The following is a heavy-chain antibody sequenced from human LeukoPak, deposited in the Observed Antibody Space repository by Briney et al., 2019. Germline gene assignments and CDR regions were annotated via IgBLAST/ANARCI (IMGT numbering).Heavy chain of an antibody. J-gene: IGHJ4*02. Sequence: SETLSLTCSVSGGSINGYSWTWIRQPPGMRLEWVGHISYTGTTNYNPSLTTRVAISVDTSKNQFSLKLTSVTAADTAMYFCARLGGNWNSPGRDYWGQGTVVTVSS. CDR2: ISYTGTT. CDR3: ARLGGNWNSPGRDY. V-gene: IGHV4-59*08. CDR1: GGSINGYS. D-gene: IGHD3-10*01.